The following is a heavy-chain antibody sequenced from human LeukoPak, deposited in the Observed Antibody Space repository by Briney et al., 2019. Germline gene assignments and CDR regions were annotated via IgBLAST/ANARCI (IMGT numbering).Heavy chain of an antibody. CDR3: ARDQMASSGYTPGFDY. D-gene: IGHD3-22*01. V-gene: IGHV3-30-3*01. CDR2: ISYDGSNK. CDR1: GFTFSSYA. Sequence: PGRSLRLSCAASGFTFSSYAMHWVRQAPGKGLEWVAVISYDGSNKYYADSVKGRFTISRDNSKNTLYLQMDSLRAEDTAVYYCARDQMASSGYTPGFDYWGQGTLVTVSS. J-gene: IGHJ4*02.